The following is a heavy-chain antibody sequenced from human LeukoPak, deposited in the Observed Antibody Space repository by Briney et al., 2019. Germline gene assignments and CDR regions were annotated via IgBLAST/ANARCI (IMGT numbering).Heavy chain of an antibody. CDR1: GYTFTGYY. CDR3: AREDDFWSATALDY. V-gene: IGHV1-2*02. J-gene: IGHJ4*02. CDR2: INPNSGGT. D-gene: IGHD3-3*01. Sequence: ASVKVSCTASGYTFTGYYMHWVRQAPGQGLEWMGWINPNSGGTNYAQKFQGRVTMTRDTSISTAYMELSRLRSDDTAVYYCAREDDFWSATALDYWGQGTLVTVSS.